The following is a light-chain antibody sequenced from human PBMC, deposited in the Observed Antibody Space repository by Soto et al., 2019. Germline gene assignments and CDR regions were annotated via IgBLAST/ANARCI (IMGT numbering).Light chain of an antibody. Sequence: QSVLTQPPSVSGAPGQRVTLSCTGSSSNIGAGYDVHWYQQLPGTAPKLLIYRNSNRPSGVPDRFSGSKSGTSASLAITGLQAEDEADYYCQSYDSSLSGVVFGGGTKLTVL. CDR3: QSYDSSLSGVV. V-gene: IGLV1-40*01. CDR2: RNS. J-gene: IGLJ2*01. CDR1: SSNIGAGYD.